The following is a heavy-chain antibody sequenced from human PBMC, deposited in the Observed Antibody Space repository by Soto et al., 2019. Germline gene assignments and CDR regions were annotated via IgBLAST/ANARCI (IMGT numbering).Heavy chain of an antibody. CDR2: FFSDAER. V-gene: IGHV2-26*01. J-gene: IGHJ6*02. CDR3: ARMDGDYNYYGLDV. Sequence: QVTLKESGPVLVKPTETLTLTCSVSGFSLTNGSMGGSWIRQPQGKALEWLAHFFSDAERSYSTSMQSRLNMYKDSSGSQVVLTMTNMAPADTATYFCARMDGDYNYYGLDVWGHGIAVTVSS. CDR1: GFSLTNGSMG. D-gene: IGHD4-17*01.